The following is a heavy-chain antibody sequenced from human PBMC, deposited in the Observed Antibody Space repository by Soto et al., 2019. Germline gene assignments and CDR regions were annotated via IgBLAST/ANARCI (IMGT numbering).Heavy chain of an antibody. D-gene: IGHD3-3*01. J-gene: IGHJ5*02. Sequence: PSETLSLTCAVYGGSFSGYYWSWIRQPPGKGLEWIGEINHSGSTNYNPSLKSRVTISVDTSKNQFSLKLSSVTAADTAVYYCARRTRDYDFWSGYPNWVDPWGKGTLVTVS. CDR3: ARRTRDYDFWSGYPNWVDP. CDR1: GGSFSGYY. CDR2: INHSGST. V-gene: IGHV4-34*01.